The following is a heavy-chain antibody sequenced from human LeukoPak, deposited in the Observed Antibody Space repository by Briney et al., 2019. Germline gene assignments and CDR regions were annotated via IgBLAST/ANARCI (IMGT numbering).Heavy chain of an antibody. D-gene: IGHD2-15*01. V-gene: IGHV3-53*04. CDR1: GFNVRSNY. CDR2: IYNYDVVAII. Sequence: GGSLRLSCAASGFNVRSNYMSSVRRAPGEGLGWGSVIYNYDVVAIIYDADSVKGRFTISRHNSTNTLYIQMNSVRVEDTAMYYCARENGHCSAFSCPLDLWGQGTTVTVSS. J-gene: IGHJ6*02. CDR3: ARENGHCSAFSCPLDL.